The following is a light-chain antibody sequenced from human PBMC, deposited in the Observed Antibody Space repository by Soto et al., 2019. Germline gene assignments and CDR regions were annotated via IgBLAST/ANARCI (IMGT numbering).Light chain of an antibody. V-gene: IGKV3D-15*01. CDR2: GAS. Sequence: EIIMTQSPATLSVSPGERATLSCRASQSVSSNLAWYQQKPGQAPRLLIYGASTRATGIPARFSGSGSGTEFTLTISSLQSEDFAVYLCQQNSKWPLTFGGGTKVESK. CDR1: QSVSSN. J-gene: IGKJ4*01. CDR3: QQNSKWPLT.